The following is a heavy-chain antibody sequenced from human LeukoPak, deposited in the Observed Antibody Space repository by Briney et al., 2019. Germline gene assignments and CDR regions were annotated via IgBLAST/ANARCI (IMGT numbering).Heavy chain of an antibody. CDR2: IDNSGST. Sequence: SETLSLTCTVSGGSISSYYWRWIRQPAGKGLEWIGRIDNSGSTNYNPSLKSRVTISVDKSKTQFSLKVSSVTAADTAVYYCARVAPSGYYYMDVWGKGTTVTVSS. CDR3: ARVAPSGYYYMDV. J-gene: IGHJ6*03. CDR1: GGSISSYY. V-gene: IGHV4-4*07. D-gene: IGHD6-25*01.